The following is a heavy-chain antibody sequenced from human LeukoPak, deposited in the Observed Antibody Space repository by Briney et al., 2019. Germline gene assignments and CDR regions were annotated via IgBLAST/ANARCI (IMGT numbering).Heavy chain of an antibody. CDR1: GGSISSYY. D-gene: IGHD4-17*01. V-gene: IGHV4-59*01. J-gene: IGHJ6*03. CDR3: AKNNGDLFYYYYYYMDV. Sequence: PSETLSLTCTVSGGSISSYYWSWIRQPPGKGLEWIGYIYYSGSTNYNPSLKSRVTISVDTSKNQFSLKLSSVTAADTAVYYCAKNNGDLFYYYYYYMDVWGKGTTVTVSS. CDR2: IYYSGST.